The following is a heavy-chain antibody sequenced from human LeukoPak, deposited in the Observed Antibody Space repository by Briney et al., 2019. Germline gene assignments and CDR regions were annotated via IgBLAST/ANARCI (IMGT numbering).Heavy chain of an antibody. V-gene: IGHV3-23*01. D-gene: IGHD5-24*01. CDR2: ISGSGDST. Sequence: QPGGSLRLSCAASGFTFTSYAMSWVRQAPGKGLEWVSAISGSGDSTYYADSVKGRFTISRDNSKNTLYLQMNSLRAEDTAVYYCAKAKEMATITEGYWGQGTLVTVSS. CDR1: GFTFTSYA. J-gene: IGHJ4*02. CDR3: AKAKEMATITEGY.